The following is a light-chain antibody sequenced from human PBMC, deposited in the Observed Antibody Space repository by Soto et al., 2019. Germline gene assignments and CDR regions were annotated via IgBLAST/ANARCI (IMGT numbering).Light chain of an antibody. CDR2: DAS. Sequence: DLQNTPSPSTLSPSVGARSTTTGRASPSISSWLAWYQQNPGKAPKLLIYDASSLESGVPSRFSGSGSGTEFTLTISSLQADDFATYYCQQYNSDSRTFGQGTKVDIK. V-gene: IGKV1-5*01. CDR1: PSISSW. J-gene: IGKJ1*01. CDR3: QQYNSDSRT.